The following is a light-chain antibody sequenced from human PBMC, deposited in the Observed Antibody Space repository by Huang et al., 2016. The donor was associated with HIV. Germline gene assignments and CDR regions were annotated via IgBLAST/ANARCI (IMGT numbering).Light chain of an antibody. CDR3: QQYIIPPYA. CDR2: AAS. J-gene: IGKJ2*01. CDR1: QAISYY. Sequence: DIQMTQSPSFVAASVGDRVTITCRASQAISYYLAWYQQKPGKAPNLLISAASTLESGGPSRFSGGGSGTDFRLTLSSLQPEDVATYYCQQYIIPPYAFGQGTKL. V-gene: IGKV1-27*01.